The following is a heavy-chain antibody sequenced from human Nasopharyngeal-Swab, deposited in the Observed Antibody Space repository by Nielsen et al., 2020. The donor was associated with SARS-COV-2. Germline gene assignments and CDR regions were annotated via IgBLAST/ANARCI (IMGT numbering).Heavy chain of an antibody. Sequence: WIRQPPGKGLEWIGEINHSGSTNYNPSLKSRVTISVDTSKNQLSLKLSSVTAADTAVYYCARGPDYYGSGSYYNSVLRGYYFDYWGQGTLVTVSS. D-gene: IGHD3-10*01. V-gene: IGHV4-34*01. J-gene: IGHJ4*02. CDR2: INHSGST. CDR3: ARGPDYYGSGSYYNSVLRGYYFDY.